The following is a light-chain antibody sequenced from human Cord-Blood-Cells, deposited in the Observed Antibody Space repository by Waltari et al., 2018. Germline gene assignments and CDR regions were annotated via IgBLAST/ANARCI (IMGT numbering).Light chain of an antibody. J-gene: IGLJ2*01. Sequence: QSVLTQPPSASGPPGQRVTTPCSGSSSNIGSNYVYWYQQPPGTAPKLLIYRNNQRPSGVPDRFSGSKSGTSASLAISGLRSEDEADYYCAAWDDSLSGLVFGGGTKLTVL. V-gene: IGLV1-47*01. CDR3: AAWDDSLSGLV. CDR2: RNN. CDR1: SSNIGSNY.